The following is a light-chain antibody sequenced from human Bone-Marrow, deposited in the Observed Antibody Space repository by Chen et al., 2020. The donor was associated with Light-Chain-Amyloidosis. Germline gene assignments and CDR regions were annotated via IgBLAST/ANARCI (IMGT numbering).Light chain of an antibody. J-gene: IGKJ5*01. CDR2: DAS. Sequence: DIQMTQFPSSLSASVGDRVTITCQASQDISNYLNWYQQKPGKAPKLLIYDASNLETGVPSRFSGSGSGTDFTFTISSLQPEDIATYYCQQYDNLPPLITFGQGTRLEIK. CDR1: QDISNY. CDR3: QQYDNLPPLIT. V-gene: IGKV1-33*01.